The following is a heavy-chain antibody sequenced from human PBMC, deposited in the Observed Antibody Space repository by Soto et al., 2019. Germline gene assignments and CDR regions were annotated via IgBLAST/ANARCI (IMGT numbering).Heavy chain of an antibody. CDR2: IKEDGSDM. CDR3: ATEVWVYYDFWSGYSDY. D-gene: IGHD3-3*01. J-gene: IGHJ4*02. CDR1: RFTVYSYW. Sequence: RLSGASGRFTVYSYWMSLVRQDTGKGLEWVANIKEDGSDMYYVDSVKGRFTISRDNAKNSLYLQMNSLRAEDTAVYYCATEVWVYYDFWSGYSDYWGQGTLVTVSS. V-gene: IGHV3-7*01.